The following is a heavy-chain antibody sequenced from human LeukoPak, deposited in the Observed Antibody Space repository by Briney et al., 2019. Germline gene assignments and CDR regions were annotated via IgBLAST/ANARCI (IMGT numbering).Heavy chain of an antibody. CDR3: AGSWGSWFGP. Sequence: GASVKVSCNSSGYILSGFYLHWLRQAPGERLEWMGWINPNRGDTNTAQKFHDRLTMTWDTSISAVYMVLTGLRSDDTAVYFCAGSWGSWFGPWGQGTLVTVSS. V-gene: IGHV1-2*02. CDR1: GYILSGFY. D-gene: IGHD3-16*01. J-gene: IGHJ5*02. CDR2: INPNRGDT.